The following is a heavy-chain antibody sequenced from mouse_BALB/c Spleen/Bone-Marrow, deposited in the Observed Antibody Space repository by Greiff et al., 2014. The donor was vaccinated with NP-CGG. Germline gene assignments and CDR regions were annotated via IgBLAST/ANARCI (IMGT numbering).Heavy chain of an antibody. CDR2: INPYNDGT. CDR1: GYTYTSYV. Sequence: EVKLMESGPELVKPGASVNMSCKASGYTYTSYVMHWVKQKPGRGLEWIGYINPYNDGTKYNEKFKGKATLTSDKSSSTAYMELSSLTSEDSAVYYCAREGVDYFDYWGQGTTLTVSS. J-gene: IGHJ2*01. V-gene: IGHV1-14*01. CDR3: AREGVDYFDY.